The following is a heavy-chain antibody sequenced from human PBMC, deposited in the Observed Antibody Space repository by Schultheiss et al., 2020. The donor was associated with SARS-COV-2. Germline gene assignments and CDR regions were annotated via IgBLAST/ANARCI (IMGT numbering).Heavy chain of an antibody. D-gene: IGHD1-26*01. Sequence: SVKVSCKASGYTFTSYDINWVRQATGQGLEWMGWIIPIFGTANYAQKFQGRVTITADESTSTAYMELSSLRSEDTAVYYCARGLGGSYYYGMDVWGQGTTVTVSS. CDR1: GYTFTSYD. CDR2: IIPIFGTA. J-gene: IGHJ6*02. CDR3: ARGLGGSYYYGMDV. V-gene: IGHV1-69*13.